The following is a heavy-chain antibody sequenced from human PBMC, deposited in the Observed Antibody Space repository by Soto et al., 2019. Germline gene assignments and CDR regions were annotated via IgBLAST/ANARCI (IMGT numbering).Heavy chain of an antibody. J-gene: IGHJ4*02. CDR2: ISWNSGNI. CDR1: GFTFQDYA. D-gene: IGHD3-16*02. V-gene: IGHV3-9*01. CDR3: AKARYIIGSEPDH. Sequence: EVQLVESGGGLVQPGRSLRLSCAASGFTFQDYAMHWVRQAPGKGLEWVSSISWNSGNIGYADSVKGRFTISRDNAKISLYLQMNSVRAEDTVLYYCAKARYIIGSEPDHWGQGTLVIVSS.